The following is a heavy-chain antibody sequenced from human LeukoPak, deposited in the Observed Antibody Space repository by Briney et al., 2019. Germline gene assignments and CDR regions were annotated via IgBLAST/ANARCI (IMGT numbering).Heavy chain of an antibody. D-gene: IGHD2-21*01. J-gene: IGHJ4*02. CDR1: GESFSGYY. CDR2: INHRGST. CDR3: ARGDITTGGAPFDH. Sequence: SETLSLTCAVYGESFSGYYWSWIRQPPGKGLEWIGEINHRGSTDYNPSLQSRVTISVDTSKDQFSLKLNSVTAADTAIYYCARGDITTGGAPFDHWGQGSLVTVSS. V-gene: IGHV4-34*01.